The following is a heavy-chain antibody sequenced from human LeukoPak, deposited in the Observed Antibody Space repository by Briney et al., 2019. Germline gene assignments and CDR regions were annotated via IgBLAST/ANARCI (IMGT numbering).Heavy chain of an antibody. D-gene: IGHD6-19*01. V-gene: IGHV1-69*04. CDR1: GGTFSSYA. CDR3: ARGRGIAVAGTNY. Sequence: SVKVSCKASGGTFSSYAISWVRQAPGQGLEWMGRIIPILGIANYAQKFQGRVTITADKSTSTAYMELSSLRSEDTAVYYCARGRGIAVAGTNYWGQGTLVTVSS. CDR2: IIPILGIA. J-gene: IGHJ4*02.